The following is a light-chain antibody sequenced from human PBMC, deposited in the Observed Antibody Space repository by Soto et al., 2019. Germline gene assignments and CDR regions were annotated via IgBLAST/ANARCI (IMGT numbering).Light chain of an antibody. Sequence: EIVLTQSPGTLSLSPGERATLSCRASQSVSSNYLAWYQQKPGQAPRPLIYGASTRATAIPDRFSGSGAGTDFTLTISRLESEDFEVYYCHQYGRSPWTFGQGTKVESK. CDR2: GAS. CDR1: QSVSSNY. J-gene: IGKJ1*01. CDR3: HQYGRSPWT. V-gene: IGKV3-20*01.